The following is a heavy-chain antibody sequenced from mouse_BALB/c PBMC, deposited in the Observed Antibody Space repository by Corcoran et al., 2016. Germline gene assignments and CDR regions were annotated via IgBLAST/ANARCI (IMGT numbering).Heavy chain of an antibody. CDR2: ILPGSGST. CDR3: AREGWYVDV. CDR1: GYTFSSYW. V-gene: IGHV1-9*01. Sequence: QVQLQQSGAELMKPGASVKISCKATGYTFSSYWIEWVKQRPGHGLEWIGEILPGSGSTNYNEKFKGKATFTADTSSNTAYMQLSSLTSENSVVYYCAREGWYVDVWGAGTTVTVSS. J-gene: IGHJ1*01.